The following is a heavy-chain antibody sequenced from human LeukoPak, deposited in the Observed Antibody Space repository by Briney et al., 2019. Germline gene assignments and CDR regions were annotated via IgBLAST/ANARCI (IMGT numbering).Heavy chain of an antibody. CDR2: IHPSDSGA. CDR3: ARELWGNLDY. V-gene: IGHV5-51*01. CDR1: GYSFTTYL. D-gene: IGHD2-21*01. Sequence: GESLKISCKGSGYSFTTYLIAWVRQMPGEGLEWMGIIHPSDSGARYSPSFQGQVTVSVDRSINTAYLQWSSLKASDTAMYYCARELWGNLDYWGQGTPVTVSS. J-gene: IGHJ4*02.